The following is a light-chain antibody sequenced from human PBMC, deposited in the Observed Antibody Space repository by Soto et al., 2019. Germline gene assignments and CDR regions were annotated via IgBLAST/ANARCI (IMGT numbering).Light chain of an antibody. V-gene: IGKV1-39*01. CDR3: QQSYTTLALT. J-gene: IGKJ4*01. CDR1: QSISSY. Sequence: DIQMTQSPSSLSASVGDRFTITCRASQSISSYLNWYQQKPGKAPNLLIYAASSLQSGVPSRFSGSGSGTDFTLTISSLQPEDFATYYCQQSYTTLALTFGGGTKVDIK. CDR2: AAS.